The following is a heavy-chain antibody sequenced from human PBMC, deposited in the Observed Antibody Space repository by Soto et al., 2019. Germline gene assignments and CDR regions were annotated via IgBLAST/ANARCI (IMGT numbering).Heavy chain of an antibody. Sequence: SPTLPLTCDVFGGSISSSEWWIWVRQPPGNGLDWIGEIYTTAFPRYNPSLKSRVTISLDKSKNQFSLRLTSVTAADTGVYYCARVYCGSSNCYNDAFDIWGQGTMV. V-gene: IGHV4-4*02. CDR1: GGSISSSEW. D-gene: IGHD2-2*01. J-gene: IGHJ3*02. CDR2: IYTTAFP. CDR3: ARVYCGSSNCYNDAFDI.